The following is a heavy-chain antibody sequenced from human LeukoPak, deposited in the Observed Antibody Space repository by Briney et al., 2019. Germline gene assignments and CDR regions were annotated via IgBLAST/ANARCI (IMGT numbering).Heavy chain of an antibody. D-gene: IGHD3-10*01. CDR1: GFTFSSYG. CDR2: ISYDGSNK. Sequence: LRLSCAASGFTFSSYGMHWVRQAPGKGLEWVAVISYDGSNKHYADSVKGRFTISRDNSKNTLYLQMNSLRAEDTAVYYCAKPLDTYYYGSRNLFDYWGQGTLVTASS. CDR3: AKPLDTYYYGSRNLFDY. V-gene: IGHV3-30*18. J-gene: IGHJ4*02.